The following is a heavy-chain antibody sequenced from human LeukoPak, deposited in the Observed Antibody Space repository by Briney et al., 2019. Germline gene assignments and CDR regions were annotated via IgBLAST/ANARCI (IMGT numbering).Heavy chain of an antibody. J-gene: IGHJ4*02. CDR2: ISGSGGNT. V-gene: IGHV3-23*01. Sequence: GGSLRLSCAASGFTFSSYAMSWVRQAPGEGLEWVSVISGSGGNTYYADSVKGRFTISRDDSKNTAYLQMNSLKTEDTAVYYCTRLVVGATMGDDYWGQGTLVTVSS. D-gene: IGHD1-26*01. CDR3: TRLVVGATMGDDY. CDR1: GFTFSSYA.